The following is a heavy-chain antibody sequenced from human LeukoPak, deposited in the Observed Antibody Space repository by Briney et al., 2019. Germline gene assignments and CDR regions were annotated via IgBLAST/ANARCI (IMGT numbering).Heavy chain of an antibody. CDR1: GFTFSSYG. CDR2: IWYDGSNK. V-gene: IGHV3-33*01. J-gene: IGHJ4*02. Sequence: PGRSLRLSCAASGFTFSSYGMHWVRQAPGKGLEWVAVIWYDGSNKYYADSVKGRFTISRDNSKNTLCLQMNSLRAEDTAVYYCARDSLEEYYFDYWGQGTLVTVSS. CDR3: ARDSLEEYYFDY.